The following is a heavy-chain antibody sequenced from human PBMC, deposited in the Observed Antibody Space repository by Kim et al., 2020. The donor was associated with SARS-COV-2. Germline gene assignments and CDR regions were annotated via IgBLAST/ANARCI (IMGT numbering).Heavy chain of an antibody. J-gene: IGHJ4*02. Sequence: ISDSGVSTHYADSVKSRFTISRDNSKSTLFLQMNSLRAEDTAVYYCEASDYWGQGSLVTVSS. V-gene: IGHV3-23*01. CDR2: ISDSGVST. CDR3: EASDY.